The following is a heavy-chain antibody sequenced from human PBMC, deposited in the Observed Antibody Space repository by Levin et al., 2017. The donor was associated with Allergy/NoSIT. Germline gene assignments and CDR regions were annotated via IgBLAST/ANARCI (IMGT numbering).Heavy chain of an antibody. CDR3: AKDLRDRSRGSYGN. J-gene: IGHJ4*02. V-gene: IGHV3-23*01. CDR2: ISGSDGST. CDR1: GITFRYYA. Sequence: LGESLKISCVASGITFRYYAMSWVRQAPGKGLEWVSAISGSDGSTYYVDSVKGRFTISRDNSKNTLYLQMNSLRVEDTAIYYCAKDLRDRSRGSYGNWGQGTLVTVSS. D-gene: IGHD1-26*01.